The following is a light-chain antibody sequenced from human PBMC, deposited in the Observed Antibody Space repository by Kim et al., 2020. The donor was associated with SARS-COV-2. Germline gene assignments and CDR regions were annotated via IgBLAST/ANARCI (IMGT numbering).Light chain of an antibody. CDR3: MQALQTPFT. Sequence: DIVMTQSPLSLPVTPGEPASISCRSSQSLLYFNGFNYLDWYLQKPGQSPQLLIYFGSKRASGVPDRFSGSGSGTEFTLKISRVEAEDVGVYYCMQALQTPFTFGPGTKVVIK. J-gene: IGKJ3*01. V-gene: IGKV2-28*01. CDR2: FGS. CDR1: QSLLYFNGFNY.